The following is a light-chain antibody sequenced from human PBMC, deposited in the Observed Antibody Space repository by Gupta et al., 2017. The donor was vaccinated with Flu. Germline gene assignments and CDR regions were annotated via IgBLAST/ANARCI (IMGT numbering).Light chain of an antibody. CDR2: EGS. CDR1: SSDVGS. J-gene: IGLJ3*02. Sequence: QSALTQPASVSGSPGQSITISCTRTSSDVGSVSWYQQHPGKAPKLIIYEGSKRPSGVSNRFSGSKSGNTASLTISGLQAEDEADYYCCSYAGSYSWVFGGGTKVTVL. V-gene: IGLV2-23*01. CDR3: CSYAGSYSWV.